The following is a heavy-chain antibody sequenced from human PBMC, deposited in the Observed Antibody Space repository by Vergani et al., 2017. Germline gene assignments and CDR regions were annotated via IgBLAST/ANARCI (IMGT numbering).Heavy chain of an antibody. CDR2: INSDGTTT. D-gene: IGHD3-10*01. Sequence: EVQLLESGGGLVQPGGSLRLSCEASGFSFPGYAMSWVRQAPGKGLEWVSRINSDGTTTNYADSVTGRFSISRDNAKNTLFLQMTSLRAEDTAVYYCARDRVLGSGSSDYWGQGTLVTVSS. CDR3: ARDRVLGSGSSDY. V-gene: IGHV3-74*01. J-gene: IGHJ4*02. CDR1: GFSFPGYA.